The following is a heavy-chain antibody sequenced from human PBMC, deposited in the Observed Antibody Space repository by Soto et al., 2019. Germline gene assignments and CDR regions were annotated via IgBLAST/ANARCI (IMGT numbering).Heavy chain of an antibody. Sequence: EVQLLESGGGLVQPGGSLRLSCAASGFTFSSYAMSWVHQAPGKGLEWVSAISGSGGSTYYADSVKGRFTISRDNSKNTLYLQMNSLRAEDTAVYYCAKGRGSSVFVHSFDYWGQGTLVTVSS. CDR2: ISGSGGST. CDR1: GFTFSSYA. D-gene: IGHD6-6*01. J-gene: IGHJ4*02. V-gene: IGHV3-23*01. CDR3: AKGRGSSVFVHSFDY.